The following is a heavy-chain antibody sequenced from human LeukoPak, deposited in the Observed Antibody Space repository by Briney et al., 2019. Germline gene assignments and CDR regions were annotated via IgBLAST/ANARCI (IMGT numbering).Heavy chain of an antibody. CDR2: IYYSGST. J-gene: IGHJ4*02. D-gene: IGHD2-15*01. V-gene: IGHV4-59*01. CDR3: ARVLGYCSGGSCYSTSFDY. Sequence: SETLSLTCTVSGGSISSYYWSWIRQPPGKGLEWIGYIYYSGSTNYNPSLKSRVTISVDTSKNQFSLKLSSVTAADMAVYYCARVLGYCSGGSCYSTSFDYWGQGTLVTVSS. CDR1: GGSISSYY.